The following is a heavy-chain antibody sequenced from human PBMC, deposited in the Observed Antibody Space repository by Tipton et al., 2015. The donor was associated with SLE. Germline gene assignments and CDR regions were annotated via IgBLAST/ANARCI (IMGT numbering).Heavy chain of an antibody. Sequence: QVQLVQSGVEVKKPGASVKVSCKASGYTLTSYGISWMRQAPGQGLEWMGWISDNDDNTNYPQRLQGRVTMTIDTSTNTAYMELRSLRSDDTAIYYCAGGVKYDYWGQGTLITVSS. J-gene: IGHJ4*02. V-gene: IGHV1-18*01. CDR1: GYTLTSYG. D-gene: IGHD3-16*01. CDR3: AGGVKYDY. CDR2: ISDNDDNT.